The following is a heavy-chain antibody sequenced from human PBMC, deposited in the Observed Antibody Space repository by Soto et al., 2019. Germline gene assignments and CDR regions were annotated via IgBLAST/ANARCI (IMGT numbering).Heavy chain of an antibody. D-gene: IGHD6-6*01. V-gene: IGHV3-23*01. CDR1: EFTFSSYV. J-gene: IGHJ6*02. CDR3: ASAILEVAPDIARRSSIRKPSAPPDYHHYGMDV. Sequence: GGSLRLSCAASEFTFSSYVMTWVRQAPGKGLEWVSSITGSGAGTYFTASVKGRFTISRDDSKNTLFLQMNSLRGEDTAVYYCASAILEVAPDIARRSSIRKPSAPPDYHHYGMDVWGQATKLTV. CDR2: ITGSGAGT.